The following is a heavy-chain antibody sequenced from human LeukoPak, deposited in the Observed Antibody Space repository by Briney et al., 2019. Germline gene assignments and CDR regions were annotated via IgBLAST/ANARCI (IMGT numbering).Heavy chain of an antibody. D-gene: IGHD5-18*01. CDR2: IYSGGST. CDR1: GFTVSSNY. CDR3: ARALYSYGNIPPYFDY. V-gene: IGHV3-66*01. J-gene: IGHJ4*02. Sequence: PGGSLRLFCAASGFTVSSNYMSWVRQAPGKGLEWVSVIYSGGSTYYADSVKGRFIISRDNSKNTLYLQMNSLRAEDTAVYYCARALYSYGNIPPYFDYWGQGTLVTVSS.